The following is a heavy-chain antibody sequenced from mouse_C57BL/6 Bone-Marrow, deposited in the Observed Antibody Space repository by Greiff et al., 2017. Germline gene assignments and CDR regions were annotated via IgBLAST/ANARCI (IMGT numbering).Heavy chain of an antibody. D-gene: IGHD1-1*01. V-gene: IGHV2-6-1*01. CDR1: GFSLTSYG. J-gene: IGHJ1*03. CDR3: ARHSYYGSSYWYFDV. CDR2: IWSDGST. Sequence: VQVVESGPGLVAPSQRLSITCTVSGFSLTSYGVHWVRQPPGKGLEWLVVIWSDGSTTYNSALKSRLSISKDNSKSQVFLKMNSLQTDDTAMYYCARHSYYGSSYWYFDVWGTGTTVTVSS.